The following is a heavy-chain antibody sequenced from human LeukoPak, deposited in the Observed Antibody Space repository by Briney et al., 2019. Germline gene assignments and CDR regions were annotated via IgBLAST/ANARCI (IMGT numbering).Heavy chain of an antibody. CDR3: ARESRVLIGDGYYLDS. CDR1: SGSISNYY. J-gene: IGHJ4*02. V-gene: IGHV4-4*07. CDR2: IYTGRST. Sequence: SETLSLTCIVSSGSISNYYRSWIRQPAGKGLEWIRRIYTGRSTDYNPSLKSRVTMSVDTSNNQFSLKLTSVTAADTALYYCARESRVLIGDGYYLDSWGPGTLVTVSS. D-gene: IGHD2-21*01.